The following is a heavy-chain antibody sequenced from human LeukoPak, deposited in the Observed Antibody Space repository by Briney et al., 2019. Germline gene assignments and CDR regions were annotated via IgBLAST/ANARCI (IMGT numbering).Heavy chain of an antibody. CDR2: ISSSGSTI. J-gene: IGHJ3*02. V-gene: IGHV3-11*01. Sequence: GGSLRLSCAASGFTFSDYYMSWIRQAPGKGLEWVSYISSSGSTIYYADSVKGRFTISRDNAKNSLYLQMNSLRAEDTAVYYCARDRGERLSADTAMGTDAFDIWGQGTMVIVSS. CDR1: GFTFSDYY. D-gene: IGHD5-18*01. CDR3: ARDRGERLSADTAMGTDAFDI.